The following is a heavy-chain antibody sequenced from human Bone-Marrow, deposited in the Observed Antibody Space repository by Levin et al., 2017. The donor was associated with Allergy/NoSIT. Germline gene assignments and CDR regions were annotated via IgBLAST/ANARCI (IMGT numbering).Heavy chain of an antibody. V-gene: IGHV4-59*08. D-gene: IGHD3-16*01. CDR2: IYYTGST. Sequence: SETLSLICSVSGGSISSDYWSWIRQSPGMGLEWIGFIYYTGSTNKDPSLKSRVTIPVDTSKNQFSLKLTSVTAADTAVYYCVRGCGYVTFWGQGAPVTVSS. J-gene: IGHJ4*02. CDR1: GGSISSDY. CDR3: VRGCGYVTF.